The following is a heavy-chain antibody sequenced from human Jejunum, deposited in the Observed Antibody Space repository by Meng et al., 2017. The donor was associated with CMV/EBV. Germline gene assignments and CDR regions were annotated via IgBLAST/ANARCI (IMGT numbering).Heavy chain of an antibody. CDR3: AREPAVYAPPDYYGMDV. CDR1: TFSSYV. CDR2: IDSSGSTT. J-gene: IGHJ6*02. Sequence: TFSSYVMNWVRQAPGKGLEWLSHIDSSGSTTSYTDSVKGRFTISRDNAKNSLYLQMNRLRAEDTALYYCAREPAVYAPPDYYGMDVWGQGTTVTVSS. D-gene: IGHD2-8*01. V-gene: IGHV3-48*03.